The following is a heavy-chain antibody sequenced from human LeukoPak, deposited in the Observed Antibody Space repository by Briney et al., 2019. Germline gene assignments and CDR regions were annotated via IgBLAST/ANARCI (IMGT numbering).Heavy chain of an antibody. CDR1: GDTFSSYA. CDR2: ILPLFGTA. CDR3: ARSYCSSTSCPLDYYYYGMDV. Sequence: GASVKVSCEASGDTFSSYAISWVRQAPGQGREWMGGILPLFGTANYAQKFQGRDTITADESTSTAYMELSSLRSEDTAVYYCARSYCSSTSCPLDYYYYGMDVWGKGTTVTVSS. V-gene: IGHV1-69*13. D-gene: IGHD2-2*01. J-gene: IGHJ6*04.